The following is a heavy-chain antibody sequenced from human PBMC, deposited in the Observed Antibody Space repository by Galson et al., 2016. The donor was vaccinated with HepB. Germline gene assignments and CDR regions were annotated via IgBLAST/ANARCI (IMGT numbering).Heavy chain of an antibody. Sequence: SETLSLTCTVSDDSISNYYWNWIRQPPGKGLEWIGYIHYSGSSKCNPPLKSRVTMSVDTSKNQFSLRLSSVTAADTAVYYFARWGTYSEKHAFDIWGQGTMVTVSS. V-gene: IGHV4-59*01. CDR1: DDSISNYY. CDR3: ARWGTYSEKHAFDI. J-gene: IGHJ3*02. CDR2: IHYSGSS. D-gene: IGHD3-16*01.